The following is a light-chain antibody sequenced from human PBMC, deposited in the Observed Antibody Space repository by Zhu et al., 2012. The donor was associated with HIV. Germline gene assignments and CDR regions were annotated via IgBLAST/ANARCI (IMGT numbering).Light chain of an antibody. CDR2: DTS. CDR3: QQRSSWPLT. CDR1: GSVRSF. V-gene: IGKV3-11*01. J-gene: IGKJ4*01. Sequence: IVLTQSPATLSLSPGERATVSCRASGSVRSFLAWYQQKPGQAPRLLIYDTSKRATGIPARFSGSGSGTDFTLTISSLGPEDVALYYCQQRSSWPLTFGGGTKVEIK.